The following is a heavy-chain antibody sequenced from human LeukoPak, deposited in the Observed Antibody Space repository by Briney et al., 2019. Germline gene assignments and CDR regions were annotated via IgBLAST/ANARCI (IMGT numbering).Heavy chain of an antibody. D-gene: IGHD3-22*01. CDR1: GFTFSSYA. Sequence: PGGSLRLSCAASGFTFSSYAMSWVRQAPGKGLEWVSSISGSGGSTYYADSVKGRFTISRDNAKNSLYLQMNSLRAEDAAVYYCASDYYYESNTYNRRDYWGLGTLVTVSS. CDR2: ISGSGGST. V-gene: IGHV3-23*01. J-gene: IGHJ4*02. CDR3: ASDYYYESNTYNRRDY.